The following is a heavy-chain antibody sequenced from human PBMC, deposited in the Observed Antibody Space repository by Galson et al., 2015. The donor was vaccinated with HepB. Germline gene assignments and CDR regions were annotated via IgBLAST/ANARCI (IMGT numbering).Heavy chain of an antibody. CDR2: INTNGIAT. CDR3: ARDLLYGGNESYFGLDV. J-gene: IGHJ6*02. CDR1: GFPLSLYG. D-gene: IGHD4/OR15-4a*01. Sequence: SLRLSCAVSGFPLSLYGIHWVRQVPGQGLLWVSSINTNGIATKYADSVKGRFTVSRDNDKATVYLQLNSLRFEDTAVYYCARDLLYGGNESYFGLDVWGQGTTVTVSS. V-gene: IGHV3-74*01.